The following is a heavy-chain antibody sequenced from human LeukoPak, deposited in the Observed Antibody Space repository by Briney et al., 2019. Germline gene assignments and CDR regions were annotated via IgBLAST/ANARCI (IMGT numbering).Heavy chain of an antibody. CDR3: ARDRDPGYNDSSGYRRVNAFDI. CDR2: ISTSGSTK. CDR1: GFTFSSYE. D-gene: IGHD3-22*01. J-gene: IGHJ3*02. Sequence: PGGSLRLSCAASGFTFSSYEMNRVRQAPGKGLEWVSYISTSGSTKYYADSVKGQFTISRDNAKNSLYLQMNSLRAEDTAVYYCARDRDPGYNDSSGYRRVNAFDIWGQGTMVTVSS. V-gene: IGHV3-48*03.